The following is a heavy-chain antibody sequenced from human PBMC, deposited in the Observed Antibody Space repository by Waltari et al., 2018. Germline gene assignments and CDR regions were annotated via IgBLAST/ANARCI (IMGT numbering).Heavy chain of an antibody. CDR3: AKDASPRIAAAGLFDY. Sequence: QVQLVESGGGVVQPGRSLRLSCAASGFTFSSYGMHWVRQAPGKGLEWVAVISYDGSNKEYADSVKGRFTISRDNSKNTLYLQMNSLRAEDTSVYYCAKDASPRIAAAGLFDYWGQGTLVTVSS. J-gene: IGHJ4*02. D-gene: IGHD6-13*01. V-gene: IGHV3-30*18. CDR1: GFTFSSYG. CDR2: ISYDGSNK.